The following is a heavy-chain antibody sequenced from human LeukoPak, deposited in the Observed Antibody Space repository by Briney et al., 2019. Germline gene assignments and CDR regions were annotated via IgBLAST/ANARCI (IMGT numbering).Heavy chain of an antibody. V-gene: IGHV7-4-1*02. J-gene: IGHJ4*02. CDR3: ARFGGSSWNDY. CDR1: GYSFSNFA. Sequence: ASVKVSCKGSGYSFSNFAMNWVRQAPGQGLEWMGWINTMTGNPTYGQGFTGRFVLSLDTSVSTVYLQISSLKAEDTAVYYCARFGGSSWNDYWGQGTLVTVSS. D-gene: IGHD6-13*01. CDR2: INTMTGNP.